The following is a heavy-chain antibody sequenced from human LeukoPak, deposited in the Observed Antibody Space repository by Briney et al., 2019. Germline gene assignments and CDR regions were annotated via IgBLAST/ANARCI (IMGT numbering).Heavy chain of an antibody. D-gene: IGHD3-10*01. CDR1: GFTVSSNY. Sequence: GGSLRLSCAASGFTVSSNYMSWVRQAPGKGLEWVSVIYSGGSTYYADSVKGRFTISRDNSKNTLYLQMNSLRAEDTAVYYCAKVRSPLWFGFLDAFDIWGQGTMVTVSS. CDR3: AKVRSPLWFGFLDAFDI. J-gene: IGHJ3*02. CDR2: IYSGGST. V-gene: IGHV3-53*01.